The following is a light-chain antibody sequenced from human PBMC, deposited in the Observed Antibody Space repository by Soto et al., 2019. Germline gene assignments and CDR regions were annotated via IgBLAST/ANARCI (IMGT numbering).Light chain of an antibody. Sequence: EIVMTQSPATLSVSPGERVTLSCRASQSVSSDLAWYQQKPGQAPRLLVYGASIRATGIPDRFSGSGSGTDLTLTISRVEPEDFAVYYCQHYGSSPFTFGPGTRVDIK. CDR1: QSVSSD. CDR2: GAS. V-gene: IGKV3-20*01. J-gene: IGKJ3*01. CDR3: QHYGSSPFT.